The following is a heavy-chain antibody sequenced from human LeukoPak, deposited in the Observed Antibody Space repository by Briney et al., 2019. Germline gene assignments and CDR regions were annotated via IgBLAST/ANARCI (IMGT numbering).Heavy chain of an antibody. Sequence: PSETLSLTCAVSGYSISRGFYWGWIRQPPGKGLEWIGNIYHSGSTYYNPSLKSRVTISVDTSNNQFSLKLSSATTADTAVYYCARHGLSGSGYSQFDYWGQGTLVTVSS. J-gene: IGHJ4*02. CDR1: GYSISRGFY. D-gene: IGHD3-22*01. CDR2: IYHSGST. CDR3: ARHGLSGSGYSQFDY. V-gene: IGHV4-38-2*01.